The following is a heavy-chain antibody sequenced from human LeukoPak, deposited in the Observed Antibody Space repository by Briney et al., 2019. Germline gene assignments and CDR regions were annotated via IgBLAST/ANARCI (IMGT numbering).Heavy chain of an antibody. J-gene: IGHJ6*02. D-gene: IGHD5-12*01. Sequence: SETLSLTCTVSGGSMRSYYWGWIRQPAGKGLEWIGRIYPSGNTYYNPSLQSRVTMSVDTSKNHLSLNLSSVTAADTAVYYCARVGYSGSDSVDYYHYFGMDVWGQGTSVTVSS. CDR2: IYPSGNT. CDR1: GGSMRSYY. V-gene: IGHV4-4*07. CDR3: ARVGYSGSDSVDYYHYFGMDV.